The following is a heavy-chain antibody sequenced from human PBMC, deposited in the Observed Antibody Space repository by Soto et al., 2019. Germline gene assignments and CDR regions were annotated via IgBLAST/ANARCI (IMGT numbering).Heavy chain of an antibody. CDR3: AKPHRDGYSTAFFYH. V-gene: IGHV3-23*04. CDR1: GFTFDDYA. Sequence: EVQLVESGGGLVQPGRSLRLSCAASGFTFDDYAMYWVRQAPGKGLEWVSGISGSGGGTYYADSVKGRFTISRDNSKNTVYLQMNSLRAEDTAVYYCAKPHRDGYSTAFFYHWGQGTLVTVSS. CDR2: ISGSGGGT. J-gene: IGHJ4*02. D-gene: IGHD4-4*01.